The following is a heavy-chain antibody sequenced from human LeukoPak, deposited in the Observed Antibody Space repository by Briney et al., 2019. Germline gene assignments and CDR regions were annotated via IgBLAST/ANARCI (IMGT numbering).Heavy chain of an antibody. CDR3: ARAVVPAAMRGNWFDP. CDR2: IYYSGST. J-gene: IGHJ5*02. CDR1: GGSISSYY. V-gene: IGHV4-59*01. D-gene: IGHD2-2*01. Sequence: SSETLSLTCTVSGGSISSYYWSWIRQPPGEGLEWIGYIYYSGSTNYNPSLKSRVTISVDTSKNQFSLKLSSVTAADTAVYYCARAVVPAAMRGNWFDPWGQGTLVTVSS.